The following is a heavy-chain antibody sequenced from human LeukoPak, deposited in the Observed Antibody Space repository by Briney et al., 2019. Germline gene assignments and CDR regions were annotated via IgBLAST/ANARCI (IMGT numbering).Heavy chain of an antibody. Sequence: GESLRISCKGSGYSFTSYWINWVRQMPGKGLEWMGTIDPSDSYTNYSPSFQGHATISADNSISTAYLQWSSLKASDTAMYYCARLPQLGSDYWGQGTLVTVSS. CDR2: IDPSDSYT. CDR1: GYSFTSYW. J-gene: IGHJ4*02. CDR3: ARLPQLGSDY. V-gene: IGHV5-10-1*01. D-gene: IGHD1-26*01.